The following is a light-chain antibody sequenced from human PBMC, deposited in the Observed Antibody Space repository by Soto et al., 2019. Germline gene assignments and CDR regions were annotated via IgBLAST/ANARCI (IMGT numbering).Light chain of an antibody. V-gene: IGKV1-5*03. CDR2: QAS. CDR3: QQYTCLWT. Sequence: DIQMTRRTYTLSASLGDRVTITFRASQSISTWLAWYQQKPGKVPKLLIYQASSLQNGVPARFIGSGSGTEFTLTISSLQPDDVATYYCQQYTCLWTFGPGTKVDIK. J-gene: IGKJ1*01. CDR1: QSISTW.